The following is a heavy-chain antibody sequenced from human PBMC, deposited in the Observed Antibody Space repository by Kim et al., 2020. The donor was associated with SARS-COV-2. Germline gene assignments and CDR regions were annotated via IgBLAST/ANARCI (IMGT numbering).Heavy chain of an antibody. D-gene: IGHD3-9*01. V-gene: IGHV4-59*13. CDR2: IYYTGST. J-gene: IGHJ2*01. CDR1: GGSISTYY. CDR3: ARLPEGTGPYWYFDL. Sequence: SETLSLTCSVSGGSISTYYWNWIRQPPGKGLEWIGYIYYTGSTNYNPSLKSRVTISVDTSKNQFSLRLNSVTAADTAVYYCARLPEGTGPYWYFDLWGRGTLVTVSS.